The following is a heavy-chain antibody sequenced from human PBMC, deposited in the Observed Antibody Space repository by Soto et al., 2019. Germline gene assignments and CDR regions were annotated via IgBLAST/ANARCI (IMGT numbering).Heavy chain of an antibody. J-gene: IGHJ4*02. D-gene: IGHD3-22*01. V-gene: IGHV3-30-3*01. CDR1: GFTFSSYA. CDR3: ARDYYDSSGYGFFDY. Sequence: RLSCAASGFTFSSYAMHWVRQAPGKGLDWVAVISYDGSNKYYSDSVKGRFTISRDNSKNTLYLQMNSLRAEDTAVYYCARDYYDSSGYGFFDYWGQGTLVPVSS. CDR2: ISYDGSNK.